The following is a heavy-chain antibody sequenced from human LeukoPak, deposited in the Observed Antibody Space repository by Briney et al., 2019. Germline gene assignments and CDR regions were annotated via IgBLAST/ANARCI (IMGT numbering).Heavy chain of an antibody. D-gene: IGHD3-10*01. CDR2: IYDSGSA. CDR3: ARLNRVGEIFADY. CDR1: GGSISSYY. Sequence: SETLSLTCTVSGGSISSYYWSWIRQPPGKGLEWIGYIYDSGSANYNTSLRSRVTISIGTSKTQFSLKLSSVTAADAAVYYCARLNRVGEIFADYWGQGIMVTVSS. V-gene: IGHV4-59*01. J-gene: IGHJ4*02.